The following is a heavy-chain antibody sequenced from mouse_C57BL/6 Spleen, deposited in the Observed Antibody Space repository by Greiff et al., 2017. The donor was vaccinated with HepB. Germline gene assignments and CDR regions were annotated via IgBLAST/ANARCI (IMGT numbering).Heavy chain of an antibody. CDR3: ARAIYYDYDWFAY. CDR2: INPSSGYT. D-gene: IGHD2-4*01. V-gene: IGHV1-4*01. Sequence: VKLMESGAELARPGASVKMSCKASGYTFTSYPMHWVKQRPGQGLEWIGYINPSSGYTKYNQKFKDKATLTADKSSSTAYMQLSSLTSEDSAVYYCARAIYYDYDWFAYWVQGTLVTVSA. CDR1: GYTFTSYP. J-gene: IGHJ3*01.